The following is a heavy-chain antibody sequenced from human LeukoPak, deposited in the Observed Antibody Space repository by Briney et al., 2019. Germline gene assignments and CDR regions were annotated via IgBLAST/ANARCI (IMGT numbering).Heavy chain of an antibody. J-gene: IGHJ4*02. D-gene: IGHD6-13*01. Sequence: SQTLSLTCAISGDSVSSNSAAWNWIRQSPSRGLEWLGRTYYRSKWYNDYAVSVKSRMTINPDTSKNQFSLQLNSVTPEDTAVYYCARVRRIAAAGPPLFDYWGQGTLVTVSS. CDR3: ARVRRIAAAGPPLFDY. V-gene: IGHV6-1*01. CDR1: GDSVSSNSAA. CDR2: TYYRSKWYN.